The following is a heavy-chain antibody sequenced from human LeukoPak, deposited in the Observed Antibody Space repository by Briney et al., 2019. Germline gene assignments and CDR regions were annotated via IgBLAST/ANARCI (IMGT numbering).Heavy chain of an antibody. CDR1: GGTFSSYA. D-gene: IGHD5-12*01. V-gene: IGHV1-69*04. CDR2: IIPILGIA. Sequence: SVTVSCKASGGTFSSYAITWVRQAPGQGLEWMGRIIPILGIANYAQKFQGRVTIIADKSTSTAYMELSSLRSEDTAVYYCARDLYSGHEGNAFDIWGQGTLVTVSS. CDR3: ARDLYSGHEGNAFDI. J-gene: IGHJ3*02.